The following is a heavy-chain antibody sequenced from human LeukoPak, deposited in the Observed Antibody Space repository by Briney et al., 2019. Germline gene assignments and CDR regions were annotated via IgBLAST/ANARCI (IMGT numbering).Heavy chain of an antibody. CDR1: VYTFIIYS. CDR3: ARAQGGTYYPDS. CDR2: ISAYNGNK. V-gene: IGHV1-18*01. J-gene: IGHJ5*01. D-gene: IGHD1-26*01. Sequence: ASVKVSCKASVYTFIIYSISCGRQAPGQGVEGMGCISAYNGNKNYAQKLQGRVTMTTDTSTSTAYMELRSLRSDDTAVYYCARAQGGTYYPDSWGQGTLVTVSS.